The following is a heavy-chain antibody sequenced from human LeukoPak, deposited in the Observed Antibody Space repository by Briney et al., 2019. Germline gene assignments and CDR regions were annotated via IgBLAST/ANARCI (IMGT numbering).Heavy chain of an antibody. J-gene: IGHJ4*02. CDR2: ISGSGAGT. CDR3: AKAPVTTCRGAFCYPFDY. Sequence: GGSLRLSCAASGFTFSSFAMSWVRQAPGKGLDWVSSISGSGAGTYYADSVKGRFTISRDSSKNTLFLQMNRLRPEDAAVYYCAKAPVTTCRGAFCYPFDYWGLGTLVTVSS. CDR1: GFTFSSFA. V-gene: IGHV3-23*01. D-gene: IGHD2-15*01.